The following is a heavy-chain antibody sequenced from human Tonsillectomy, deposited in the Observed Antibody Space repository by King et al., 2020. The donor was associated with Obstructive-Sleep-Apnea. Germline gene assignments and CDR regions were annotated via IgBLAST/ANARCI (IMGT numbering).Heavy chain of an antibody. CDR2: FYYSGST. CDR1: GGSISSYY. Sequence: QLQESGPGLVKPSETLSLTCTVSGGSISSYYWSWMRQPPGKGLEGIGYFYYSGSTNYNPSLKSRVTISVDTSKNQFSLRLSSVTAADTAVYYCASGRGGGEDWFDPWGQGTLVTVSS. CDR3: ASGRGGGEDWFDP. D-gene: IGHD1-26*01. J-gene: IGHJ5*02. V-gene: IGHV4-59*01.